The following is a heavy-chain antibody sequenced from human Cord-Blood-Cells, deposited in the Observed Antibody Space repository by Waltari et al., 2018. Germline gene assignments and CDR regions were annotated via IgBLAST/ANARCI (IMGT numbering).Heavy chain of an antibody. CDR1: GCTVISYA. Sequence: QVQLVESGAEVESPGSSVKDSCRASGCTVISYAISLVRPDAGQGLEWMGGIIPMFGTANYAQKFQGSVTITADKSTSTAYMELSSLRSEDTAVYYCARGGSDILTGPDAFDIWGQGTMVTVSS. D-gene: IGHD3-9*01. CDR2: IIPMFGTA. V-gene: IGHV1-69*06. J-gene: IGHJ3*02. CDR3: ARGGSDILTGPDAFDI.